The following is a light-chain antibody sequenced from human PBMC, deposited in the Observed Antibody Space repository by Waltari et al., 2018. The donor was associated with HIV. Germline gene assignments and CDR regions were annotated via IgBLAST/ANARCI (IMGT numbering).Light chain of an antibody. CDR3: QQRSNWPRT. J-gene: IGKJ1*01. V-gene: IGKV3-11*01. Sequence: EIVLTQSPATLSLSTGERATLSCRASQSVSSYLAWYQQKPGQAPRLLIYDASTRATGIPVRFSGSGSGTDFTLTISSLEPEDFAVYYCQQRSNWPRTFGQGTKVEIK. CDR2: DAS. CDR1: QSVSSY.